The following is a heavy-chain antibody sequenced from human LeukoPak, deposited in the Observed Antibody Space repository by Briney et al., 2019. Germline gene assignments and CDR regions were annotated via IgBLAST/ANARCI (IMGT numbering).Heavy chain of an antibody. V-gene: IGHV1-69*05. D-gene: IGHD6-19*01. CDR1: GGTFRSCA. J-gene: IGHJ4*02. CDR3: ASDSSGWYYDY. Sequence: KVSCKASGGTFRSCAISWVRQAPGKGLEWMGGIIPIFGTANYAQKFQGRVTITTDESTSTAYMELSSLRSEDTAVYYCASDSSGWYYDYWGQGTLVTVSS. CDR2: IIPIFGTA.